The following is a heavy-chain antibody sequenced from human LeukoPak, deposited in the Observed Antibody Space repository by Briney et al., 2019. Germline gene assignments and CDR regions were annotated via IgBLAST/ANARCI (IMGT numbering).Heavy chain of an antibody. CDR2: IKQDGSEK. D-gene: IGHD2-15*01. J-gene: IGHJ4*02. CDR1: GFSLSGYW. Sequence: GGSLRLSCVASGFSLSGYWMNWVRQAPGKGLEWVANIKQDGSEKYYVDSVKGRFTISRDNAKNSLYLHMNSLRAEDTAVYYCARDNLLYCSGGSCYVDYWGQGTLVTVSS. CDR3: ARDNLLYCSGGSCYVDY. V-gene: IGHV3-7*01.